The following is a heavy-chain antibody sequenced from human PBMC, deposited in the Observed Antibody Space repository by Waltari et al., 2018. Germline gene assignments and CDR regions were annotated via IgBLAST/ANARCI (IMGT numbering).Heavy chain of an antibody. D-gene: IGHD3-10*01. V-gene: IGHV4-34*01. CDR1: GGSFSGYY. Sequence: QVQLQQWGAGLLKPSETLSLTCAVYGGSFSGYYWSWIRPPPGKGLEWIGEINHSGSTNYNPSLKSRVTISVDTSKNQFSLKLSSVTAADTAVYYCARERITMVRGVMTDAFDIWGQGTMVTVSS. J-gene: IGHJ3*02. CDR3: ARERITMVRGVMTDAFDI. CDR2: INHSGST.